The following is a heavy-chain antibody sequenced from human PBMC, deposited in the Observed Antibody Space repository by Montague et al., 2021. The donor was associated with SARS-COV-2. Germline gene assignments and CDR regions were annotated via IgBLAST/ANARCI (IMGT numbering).Heavy chain of an antibody. CDR3: ARGQTYDILTGYDDWYFDL. CDR2: VLYDGTDK. V-gene: IGHV3-33*01. D-gene: IGHD3-9*01. CDR1: GFIFSHDA. J-gene: IGHJ2*01. Sequence: SRRLSLSASGFIFSHDAMHWVRQAPGKGLEWVALVLYDGTDKNYADSVKGRFTISRDNSKNTLYLQMNGLRAEDTALYYCARGQTYDILTGYDDWYFDLWGRGTLVTVSS.